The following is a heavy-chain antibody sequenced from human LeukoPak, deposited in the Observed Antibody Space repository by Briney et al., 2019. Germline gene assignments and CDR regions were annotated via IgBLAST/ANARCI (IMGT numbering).Heavy chain of an antibody. CDR2: IYSGGIT. CDR3: WLEKVVAAYFDS. J-gene: IGHJ4*02. D-gene: IGHD2-15*01. CDR1: GDSISSSNCY. Sequence: SETLSLTCTVSGDSISSSNCYWGWIRQPPGKGLEWIGSIYSGGITYYNPSLKSRVTISEDTSKNQSSLKMTSMTAADTAIYYRWLEKVVAAYFDSWGQGTLVTVSS. V-gene: IGHV4-39*07.